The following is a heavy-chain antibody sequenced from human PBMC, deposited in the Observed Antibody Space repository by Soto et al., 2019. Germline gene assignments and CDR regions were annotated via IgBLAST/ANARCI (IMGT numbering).Heavy chain of an antibody. Sequence: EVQLVESGGGLVQPGGSLRLSCAASGFTFSSYSMNWVRQAPGKGLEWVSYISSSSSTIYYADSVKGQFTISRDNAKNSLYLQMNSLRDEDTAVYYCTNTVDILTGYSTFDYWGQGTLVTVSS. CDR1: GFTFSSYS. CDR3: TNTVDILTGYSTFDY. D-gene: IGHD3-9*01. V-gene: IGHV3-48*02. J-gene: IGHJ4*02. CDR2: ISSSSSTI.